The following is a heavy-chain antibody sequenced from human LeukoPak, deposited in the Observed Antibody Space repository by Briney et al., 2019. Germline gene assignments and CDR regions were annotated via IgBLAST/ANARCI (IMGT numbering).Heavy chain of an antibody. J-gene: IGHJ3*02. V-gene: IGHV4-4*07. D-gene: IGHD3-3*01. CDR2: IYTSGST. Sequence: SETLSLTCTVSGGSISSYYWSWIRQPAGKGLEWIGRIYTSGSTNYNPSLKGRVTMSVDTSKNQFSLKLSSVTAADTAVYYCARDLSSITIFGAVILHNAFDIWGQGTMVTVSS. CDR3: ARDLSSITIFGAVILHNAFDI. CDR1: GGSISSYY.